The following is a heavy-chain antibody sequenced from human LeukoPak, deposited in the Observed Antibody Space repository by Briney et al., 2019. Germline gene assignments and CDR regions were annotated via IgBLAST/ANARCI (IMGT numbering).Heavy chain of an antibody. CDR1: GFTFINAW. CDR3: TTVAGQAARNFDY. D-gene: IGHD6-19*01. V-gene: IGHV3-15*01. CDR2: VKSRSDGGTA. Sequence: GGSLRLSCAASGFTFINAWMTWVRQVPGKGLEWVGRVKSRSDGGTAEYAAPVTGRFTISRDDSKNTLYLQMNSLKTEDTAVYYCTTVAGQAARNFDYWGQGTLVTVSS. J-gene: IGHJ4*02.